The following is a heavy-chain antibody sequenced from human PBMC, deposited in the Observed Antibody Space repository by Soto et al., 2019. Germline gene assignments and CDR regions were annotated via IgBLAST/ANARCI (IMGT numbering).Heavy chain of an antibody. CDR1: GFTFSNHA. Sequence: GVSLRLSCAASGFTFSNHAMSWVRQAPGKGLEWVSAIIAGGGATYNADSVKGRFAISRDNSKNTLYLQMDSLRAEDTAVYYCAKYGGAYYKYYAMDAWGQGTSVTVSS. D-gene: IGHD4-17*01. V-gene: IGHV3-23*01. CDR2: IIAGGGAT. CDR3: AKYGGAYYKYYAMDA. J-gene: IGHJ6*02.